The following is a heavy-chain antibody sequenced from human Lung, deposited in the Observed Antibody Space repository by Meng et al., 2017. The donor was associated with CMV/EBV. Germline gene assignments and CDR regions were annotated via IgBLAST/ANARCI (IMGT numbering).Heavy chain of an antibody. V-gene: IGHV4-34*01. CDR1: GGSFSGYC. Sequence: LXXAVYGGSFSGYCWSWIRQPPGKGLEWIGEINHSGSTNYNPSLKSRVTISVDTSKNQFSLKLSSVTAADTAVYYCARGRGFWSGSRYYYYGMDVWGQGXTVTVSS. CDR3: ARGRGFWSGSRYYYYGMDV. CDR2: INHSGST. D-gene: IGHD3-3*01. J-gene: IGHJ6*02.